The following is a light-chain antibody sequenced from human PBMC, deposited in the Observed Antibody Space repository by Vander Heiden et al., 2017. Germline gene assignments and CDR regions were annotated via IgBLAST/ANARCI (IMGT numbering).Light chain of an antibody. V-gene: IGKV3-11*01. CDR3: QQHSYWPLYT. CDR2: DAS. CDR1: QSVSSY. J-gene: IGKJ3*01. Sequence: EIVLTQSPATLSLSPGERATLSCRASQSVSSYLAWYQQKPGQAPRLLIYDASNRATGIPARFSGSGYGTDFTLTISSLEPEDFAVYYCQQHSYWPLYTFGHGTKVDIK.